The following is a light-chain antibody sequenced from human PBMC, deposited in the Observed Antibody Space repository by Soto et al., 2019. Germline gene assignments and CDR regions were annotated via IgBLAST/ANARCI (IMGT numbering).Light chain of an antibody. CDR2: AAS. J-gene: IGKJ1*01. Sequence: IQRCMSPYWQCAEEGERVNIGCRTSHSISSYLNWYQQKPGKAPKVLIYAASSLQSGVPSRFSGSGSGTEFTLPRSSHQPEDAATYYCQHCYSTPRTFGQGTKVDIK. CDR1: HSISSY. V-gene: IGKV1-39*01. CDR3: QHCYSTPRT.